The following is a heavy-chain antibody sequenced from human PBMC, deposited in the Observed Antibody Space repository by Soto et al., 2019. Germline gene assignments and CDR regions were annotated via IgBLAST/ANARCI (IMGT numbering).Heavy chain of an antibody. D-gene: IGHD2-2*01. CDR2: INHSGSS. CDR1: GGPFRGYY. V-gene: IGHV4-34*01. Sequence: QLQLQRRGAGLLRPSETLSLTCVVSGGPFRGYYWSWIRQSPGKGLEWIGEINHSGSSNSNPSLKSRVTISVDMSKPQFSMNLTSGTAADAAVYYCARGRGFMSRNALDLWGQGTRVIVSS. CDR3: ARGRGFMSRNALDL. J-gene: IGHJ3*01.